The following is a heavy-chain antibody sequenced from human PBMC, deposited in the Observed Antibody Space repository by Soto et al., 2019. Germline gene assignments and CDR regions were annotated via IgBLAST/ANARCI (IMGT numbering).Heavy chain of an antibody. Sequence: SETLSLTCAVSGGSISSGGYSWSWIRQPPGKGLEWIGYIYHSGSTYYNPSLKSRVTISVDRSKNQFSLKLSSVTAADTAVYYCARSHCISPGCYEYQYYGMDVWGQGTTVTVSS. CDR2: IYHSGST. D-gene: IGHD2-2*01. CDR1: GGSISSGGYS. J-gene: IGHJ6*02. CDR3: ARSHCISPGCYEYQYYGMDV. V-gene: IGHV4-30-2*01.